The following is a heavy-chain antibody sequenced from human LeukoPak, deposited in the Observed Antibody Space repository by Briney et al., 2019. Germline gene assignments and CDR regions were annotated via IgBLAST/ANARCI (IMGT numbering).Heavy chain of an antibody. CDR2: ISSSSSYI. D-gene: IGHD3-3*01. J-gene: IGHJ4*02. V-gene: IGHV3-21*04. CDR3: GKGPAYYDFWSGSDY. CDR1: GFTFSSYT. Sequence: GGSLRLSCAASGFTFSSYTINWVRQAPGKGLEWVSSISSSSSYIYYADSVKGRFTISRDSAKNSLYLQVNSLRAEDTAVYYCGKGPAYYDFWSGSDYWGQGTLVTVSS.